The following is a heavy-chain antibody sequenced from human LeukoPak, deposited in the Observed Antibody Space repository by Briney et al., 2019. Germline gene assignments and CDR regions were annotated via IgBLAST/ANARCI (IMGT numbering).Heavy chain of an antibody. D-gene: IGHD3-16*02. CDR2: IYYSGST. J-gene: IGHJ4*02. V-gene: IGHV4-59*01. CDR1: GGSISSYY. Sequence: SETLSLTCAVSGGSISSYYWSWIRQPPGKGLEWIAYIYYSGSTHHNPSLKSRVTISVDTSKNQFSLKLSSVTAADTAVYYWARYVWGSYPTFEDYWGQGTLVTVSS. CDR3: ARYVWGSYPTFEDY.